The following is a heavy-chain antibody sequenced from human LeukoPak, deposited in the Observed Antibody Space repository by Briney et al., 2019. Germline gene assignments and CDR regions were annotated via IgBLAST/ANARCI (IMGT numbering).Heavy chain of an antibody. CDR2: IRYDGSNK. CDR1: GFTFSSDG. Sequence: PGGSLRLSCAASGFTFSSDGMHWVREAPGKGLESVAFIRYDGSNKYSADSAKGRFTISRDNSKNTLYLQMDSLRAEDTAVYYCAKDWAGYCSSTGCYQIDYWGQGTLVTVSS. J-gene: IGHJ4*02. D-gene: IGHD2-2*01. CDR3: AKDWAGYCSSTGCYQIDY. V-gene: IGHV3-30*02.